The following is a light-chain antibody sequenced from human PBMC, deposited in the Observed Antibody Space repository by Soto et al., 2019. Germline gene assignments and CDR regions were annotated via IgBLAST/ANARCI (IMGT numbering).Light chain of an antibody. V-gene: IGKV1-5*03. CDR1: QSISVW. CDR2: KTS. Sequence: DIHMTQSPSTLSASVGDRVTITCRASQSISVWLAWYQQNPGKAPNLLIYKTSSLETGVPSRFSGSGSGTEFTLTISSLQPDDFATYYCQQYNDYSWTFGQGTKVEIK. CDR3: QQYNDYSWT. J-gene: IGKJ1*01.